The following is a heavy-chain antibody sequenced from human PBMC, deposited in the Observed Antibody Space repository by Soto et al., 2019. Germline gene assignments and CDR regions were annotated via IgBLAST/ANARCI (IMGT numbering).Heavy chain of an antibody. CDR3: ARSPWHGSGSPPQGRWFDP. J-gene: IGHJ5*02. Sequence: GPSVKGSCKASGYTFTGYYVNWVRQAPGHGLEWMGWINPNSGGTNYAQKFQGRVTMTRDTSISTAYMELSRLRSDDTAVYYCARSPWHGSGSPPQGRWFDPWGQGTLVTVSS. D-gene: IGHD3-10*01. CDR2: INPNSGGT. CDR1: GYTFTGYY. V-gene: IGHV1-2*02.